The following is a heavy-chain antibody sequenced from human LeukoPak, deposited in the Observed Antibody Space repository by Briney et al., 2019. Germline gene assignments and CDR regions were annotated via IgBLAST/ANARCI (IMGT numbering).Heavy chain of an antibody. CDR3: ATDRDAITMVRGLLDY. CDR1: GYTFTSYG. D-gene: IGHD3-10*01. CDR2: ISAYNGNT. Sequence: GASVTVSFKASGYTFTSYGISWVRQAPGQGLEWMGWISAYNGNTNYAQKLQGRVTMTTDTSTSTAYMELRSLRSDDTAVYYCATDRDAITMVRGLLDYWGQGTLVTVSS. J-gene: IGHJ4*02. V-gene: IGHV1-18*01.